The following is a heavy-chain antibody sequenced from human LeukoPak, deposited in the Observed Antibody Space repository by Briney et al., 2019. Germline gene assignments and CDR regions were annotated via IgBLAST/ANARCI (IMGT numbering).Heavy chain of an antibody. V-gene: IGHV3-74*01. J-gene: IGHJ4*02. D-gene: IGHD2-2*03. CDR2: IKSDGSAT. Sequence: PGGSLRLSCAGSEFSFSSYWMHWVGQPPEKGLEWVFSIKSDGSATAYADSVKGRFSMSTDSAKYTASLHMNSLRVEDTAMYYCAMDINGDLFHVWGQGTPVTVSS. CDR1: EFSFSSYW. CDR3: AMDINGDLFHV.